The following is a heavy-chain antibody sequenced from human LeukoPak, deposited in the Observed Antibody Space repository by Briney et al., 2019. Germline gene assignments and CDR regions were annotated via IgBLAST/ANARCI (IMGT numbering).Heavy chain of an antibody. V-gene: IGHV1-69*04. CDR1: GGTFSSYT. Sequence: SVKVSCKASGGTFSSYTISWVRQAPGQGLEWMGRIIPILGIANYAQKFQGRVTITADKSTSTAYLELSSLRSEDTAVYYCARDLRRESWFDPWGQGTLVTVSS. J-gene: IGHJ5*02. CDR2: IIPILGIA. CDR3: ARDLRRESWFDP.